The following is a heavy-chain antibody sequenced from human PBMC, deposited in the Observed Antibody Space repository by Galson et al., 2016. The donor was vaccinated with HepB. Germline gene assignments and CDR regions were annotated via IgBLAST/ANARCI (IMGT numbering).Heavy chain of an antibody. V-gene: IGHV3-23*01. CDR3: TNDVGLVMFGL. Sequence: LRLSCAVSGFSFSDYAMSWVRQGPGKRLEWVSTISSDGDNKHYLDSVKGRFTVSRDNSKNTLDLQMNSLRAEDTAVYYCTNDVGLVMFGLWGRGTLVTVSS. D-gene: IGHD2/OR15-2a*01. CDR1: GFSFSDYA. CDR2: ISSDGDNK. J-gene: IGHJ4*02.